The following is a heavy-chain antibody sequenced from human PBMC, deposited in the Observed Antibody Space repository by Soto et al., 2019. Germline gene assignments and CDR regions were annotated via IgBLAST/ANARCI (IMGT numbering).Heavy chain of an antibody. D-gene: IGHD3-16*01. CDR3: TRGAWGYAFDV. J-gene: IGHJ3*01. V-gene: IGHV4-31*03. CDR2: IRYSEST. Sequence: QVQLQQSGPGLVKPSQTLSLTRTVSGDSISSGGYYWTWIRQHPGKGLEWIGYIRYSESTYYNPSLKSRVIVSIDTSKNQFSLRLSSVTAADTAVYFCTRGAWGYAFDVWGQGTMVTVSS. CDR1: GDSISSGGYY.